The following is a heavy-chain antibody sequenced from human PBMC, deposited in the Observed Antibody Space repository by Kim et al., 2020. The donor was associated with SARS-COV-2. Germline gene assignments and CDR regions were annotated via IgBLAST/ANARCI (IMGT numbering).Heavy chain of an antibody. CDR1: GGSISSYY. J-gene: IGHJ1*01. CDR3: AGKTRGIAAETFPP. V-gene: IGHV4-59*08. Sequence: SETLSLTCTVSGGSISSYYWSWIRQPPGKGLEWIGYIYYSGSTNYNPSLKSRGTISVDTSKNQFPLKLSSVPAADTAAYYCAGKTRGIAAETFPPWGHGT. CDR2: IYYSGST. D-gene: IGHD1-26*01.